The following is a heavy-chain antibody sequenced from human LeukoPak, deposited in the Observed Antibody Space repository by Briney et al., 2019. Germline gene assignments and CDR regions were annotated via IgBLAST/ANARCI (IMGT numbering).Heavy chain of an antibody. D-gene: IGHD2-15*01. CDR3: AKDGGSGSFRYFRQ. Sequence: GGSLRLSCAASGFTFSSYWMHWVRQAPGKGLVWVSRINTDGSSTSYADSVKGRFTISRDNSQNTVYLQMNNLRGEDTAVYYCAKDGGSGSFRYFRQWGQGTLVIVSS. CDR1: GFTFSSYW. CDR2: INTDGSST. V-gene: IGHV3-74*01. J-gene: IGHJ1*01.